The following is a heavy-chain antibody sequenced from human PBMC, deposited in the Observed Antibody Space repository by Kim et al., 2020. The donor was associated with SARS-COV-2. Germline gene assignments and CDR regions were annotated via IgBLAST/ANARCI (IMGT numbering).Heavy chain of an antibody. CDR1: GFTFSNAW. CDR2: IKSKTDGGTT. V-gene: IGHV3-15*01. J-gene: IGHJ6*02. CDR3: TTDLRGGDYYYYGMDV. D-gene: IGHD2-21*01. Sequence: GGSLRLSCAASGFTFSNAWMSWVRQAPGKGLEWVGRIKSKTDGGTTDYAAPVKGRFTISRDDSKNTLYLQMNSLKTEDTAVYYCTTDLRGGDYYYYGMDVWGQGTTVTVSS.